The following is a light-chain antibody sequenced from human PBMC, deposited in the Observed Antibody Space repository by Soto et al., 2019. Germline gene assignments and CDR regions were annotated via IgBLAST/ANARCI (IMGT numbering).Light chain of an antibody. CDR1: QSIFNY. J-gene: IGKJ2*01. V-gene: IGKV1-39*01. CDR2: AVS. Sequence: DIQVTQSPSSLSASVGDRVTITCRSIQSIFNYLNWYQQKPGKAPEVLIYAVSSLQIGVPSRFAGSGSGTDFTLTITDLRPEDSATYYCQQTYSELVYTFGRGTKVDIK. CDR3: QQTYSELVYT.